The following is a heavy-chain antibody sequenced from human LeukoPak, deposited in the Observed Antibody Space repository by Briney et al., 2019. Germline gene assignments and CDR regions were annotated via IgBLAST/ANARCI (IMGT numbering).Heavy chain of an antibody. Sequence: GASVKVSCKASGYTFTDYYMHWVRQAPGQGLEWMGWINPKSGDTNFAQKFQGRVTMTRDTSITTAYMELSRLTSDDTAVYYCARDYYGSGSFSGHWGQGTLVTVSS. J-gene: IGHJ4*02. CDR3: ARDYYGSGSFSGH. CDR1: GYTFTDYY. V-gene: IGHV1-2*02. CDR2: INPKSGDT. D-gene: IGHD3-10*01.